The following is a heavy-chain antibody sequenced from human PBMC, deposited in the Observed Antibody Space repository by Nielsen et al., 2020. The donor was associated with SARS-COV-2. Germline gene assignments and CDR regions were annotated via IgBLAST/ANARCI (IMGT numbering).Heavy chain of an antibody. V-gene: IGHV1-46*01. CDR2: INPSGGST. CDR3: ARSPRDYYGMDV. Sequence: ASVKVSCKASGYTFTSYYMHWVRQAPGQGLEWMGIINPSGGSTSYAQKFQGRVTMTRDTSISTAYMELSRLRSDDTAVYYCARSPRDYYGMDVWGQGTTVTVSS. J-gene: IGHJ6*02. CDR1: GYTFTSYY.